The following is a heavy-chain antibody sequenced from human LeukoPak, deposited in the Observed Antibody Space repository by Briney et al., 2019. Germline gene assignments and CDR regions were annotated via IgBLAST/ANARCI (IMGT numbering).Heavy chain of an antibody. CDR1: GGSISSSSYY. D-gene: IGHD5-12*01. Sequence: SETLSLACTVSGGSISSSSYYWGWIRQPPGKGLEWIGSIYYSGSTYYNPSLKSRVTISVDTSKNQFSLKLSSVTAADTAVYYCARLLPSFQVVDPNGGDYWGPGTLVTVSS. J-gene: IGHJ4*02. CDR3: ARLLPSFQVVDPNGGDY. V-gene: IGHV4-39*01. CDR2: IYYSGST.